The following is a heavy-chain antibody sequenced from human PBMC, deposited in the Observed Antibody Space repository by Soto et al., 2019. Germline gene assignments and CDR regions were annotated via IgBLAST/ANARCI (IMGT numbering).Heavy chain of an antibody. CDR1: GFTFSNYA. V-gene: IGHV3-23*01. Sequence: GGSLRLSCAASGFTFSNYAMIWVRHAPGKGLERVSAISGSGESTYYSDSVKGRFTLSRDNSKNTLYLQMNSLRAEDTAVYFCVRESQSYYDSGGNHYYFDQWGQGTLVTVSS. CDR2: ISGSGEST. J-gene: IGHJ4*02. CDR3: VRESQSYYDSGGNHYYFDQ. D-gene: IGHD3-22*01.